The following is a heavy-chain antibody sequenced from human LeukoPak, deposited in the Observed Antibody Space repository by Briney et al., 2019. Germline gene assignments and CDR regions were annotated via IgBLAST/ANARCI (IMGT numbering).Heavy chain of an antibody. D-gene: IGHD6-19*01. CDR2: IIPIFGTA. J-gene: IGHJ5*02. Sequence: VASVKVSCKASGGTFSSYAISWVRQAPGPGLEWMGGIIPIFGTANYAQKFQGRVTITTDESTSTAYMELSSLRSEDTAVYYCARDLFGDSSGCYAGIPFDPWGQGTLVTVSS. CDR3: ARDLFGDSSGCYAGIPFDP. CDR1: GGTFSSYA. V-gene: IGHV1-69*05.